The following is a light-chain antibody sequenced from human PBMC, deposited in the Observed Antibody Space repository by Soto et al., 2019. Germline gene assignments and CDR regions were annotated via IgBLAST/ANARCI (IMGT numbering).Light chain of an antibody. Sequence: QSVLTQPASVSGSPGQSITISCTGTSSDVGSYNLVSWYQQHPGKAPKLMIYEGSKRPSGVSNRFSGSKSGNTASLTISGLQAEDEADYYCCAYASSRSFVFGGGTQLTVL. CDR3: CAYASSRSFV. J-gene: IGLJ2*01. CDR1: SSDVGSYNL. CDR2: EGS. V-gene: IGLV2-23*01.